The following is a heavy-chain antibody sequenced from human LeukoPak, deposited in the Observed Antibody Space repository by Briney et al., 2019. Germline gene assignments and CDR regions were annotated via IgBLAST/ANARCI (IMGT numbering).Heavy chain of an antibody. V-gene: IGHV3-48*04. J-gene: IGHJ4*02. D-gene: IGHD5-12*01. Sequence: GGSLRLSCAASGFTFSSYSMNWVRQAPGKGLEWLSYISSSSSTIYYADSVKGRFTIFRDNAENSLYLQTNSLRAEDTAVYYCARGTQWLPLDYWGQGTLVTVAS. CDR1: GFTFSSYS. CDR3: ARGTQWLPLDY. CDR2: ISSSSSTI.